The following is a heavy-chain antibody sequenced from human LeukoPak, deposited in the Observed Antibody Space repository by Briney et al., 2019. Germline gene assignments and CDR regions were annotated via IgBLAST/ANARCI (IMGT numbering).Heavy chain of an antibody. Sequence: ASVKVSCKASGYTFTSYYIHWVRQAPGQGLEWMGLINPSGGSTNYVQKFQGRVTMTRDTSTSTVYMDLSSLKSEDTAVYYCARAPLWFGELLNWHFDLWGRGTLVTVSS. J-gene: IGHJ2*01. CDR3: ARAPLWFGELLNWHFDL. V-gene: IGHV1-46*01. CDR2: INPSGGST. D-gene: IGHD3-10*01. CDR1: GYTFTSYY.